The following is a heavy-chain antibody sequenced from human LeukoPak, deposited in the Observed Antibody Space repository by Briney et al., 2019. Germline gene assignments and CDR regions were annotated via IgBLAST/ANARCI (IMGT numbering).Heavy chain of an antibody. D-gene: IGHD3-22*01. J-gene: IGHJ4*02. CDR2: INTNTGNP. Sequence: ASVKVSCKASGYTFTSYAMNWVRQAPGQGLEWMGWINTNTGNPTYAQGFTGRFVLSLDTSVSTAYLQISSLKAEDTAVYYCARNYDSSGYYYETADYWGQGTLVTVSS. CDR1: GYTFTSYA. V-gene: IGHV7-4-1*02. CDR3: ARNYDSSGYYYETADY.